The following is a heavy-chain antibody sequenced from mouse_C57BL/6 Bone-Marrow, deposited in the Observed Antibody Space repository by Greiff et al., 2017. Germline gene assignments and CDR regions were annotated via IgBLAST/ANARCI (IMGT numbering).Heavy chain of an antibody. V-gene: IGHV14-2*01. Sequence: VQLKESGADLVKPGASVKLSCTASGFNIKDYYMHWVKQRTEQGLEWIGRIDPEDGETKYAPKFQGKATITADTSSNTADLQLSSLTSEDTAVDYCAGQLRVSFAYWGQGTLVTVSA. CDR1: GFNIKDYY. CDR2: IDPEDGET. J-gene: IGHJ3*01. D-gene: IGHD3-2*02. CDR3: AGQLRVSFAY.